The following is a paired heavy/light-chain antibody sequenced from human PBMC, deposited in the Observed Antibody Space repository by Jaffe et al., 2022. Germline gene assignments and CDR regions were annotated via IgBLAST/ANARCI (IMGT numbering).Heavy chain of an antibody. D-gene: IGHD2-8*02. CDR1: GFSFSAYA. Sequence: QVQLVGSGGGVVQPGGSLTLSCAASGFSFSAYAMHWVRQAPGKGLEWVAFIRNDATVKNYADSVKGRFTISRDNSRNTLYVQMSSLRTEDTAMYYCAKDAGPWSPPEQWGQGILVTVSS. CDR3: AKDAGPWSPPEQ. CDR2: IRNDATVK. J-gene: IGHJ4*02. V-gene: IGHV3-30*02.
Light chain of an antibody. CDR2: EVN. V-gene: IGLV2-23*02. J-gene: IGLJ3*02. CDR3: CSYAGSITWV. CDR1: SSDVGSYNI. Sequence: HSALTQPASVSGSPGQSITISCTGTSSDVGSYNIVSWYQHHPGKAPQLMIYEVNKRPSGVSNRFSGSKSANTASLTISGLQAEDEADYYCCSYAGSITWVFGGGTKLTVL.